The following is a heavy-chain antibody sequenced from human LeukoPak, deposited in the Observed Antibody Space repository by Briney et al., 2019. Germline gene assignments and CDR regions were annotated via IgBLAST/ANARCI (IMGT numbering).Heavy chain of an antibody. CDR2: IYTNGGA. CDR3: AREPPGY. Sequence: SETLSLTFTVSGGSVTSGNYYWNWIRPPAGKGLEWIGRIYTNGGASYNPSLKSRVTISIDASKNQFSLKLSSVTAADTAVYYCAREPPGYWGQGILVTVSS. V-gene: IGHV4-61*02. CDR1: GGSVTSGNYY. J-gene: IGHJ4*02.